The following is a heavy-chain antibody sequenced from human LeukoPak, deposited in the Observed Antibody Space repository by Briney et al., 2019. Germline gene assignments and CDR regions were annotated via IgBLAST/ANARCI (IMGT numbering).Heavy chain of an antibody. Sequence: ASVKVSCKASGYTFTSYAMNWVRQAPGQGLEWMGWINTNTGNPTYAQGFTGRFVFSLDTSVSTAYLQISSLKAEDTAVYYCAREGVVVAATPLDFDYWGQETLVTVSS. CDR2: INTNTGNP. J-gene: IGHJ4*02. CDR3: AREGVVVAATPLDFDY. CDR1: GYTFTSYA. D-gene: IGHD2-15*01. V-gene: IGHV7-4-1*02.